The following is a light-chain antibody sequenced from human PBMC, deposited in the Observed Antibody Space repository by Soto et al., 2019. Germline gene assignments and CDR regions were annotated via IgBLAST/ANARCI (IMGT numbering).Light chain of an antibody. CDR3: QQYTTYCT. CDR2: DAS. J-gene: IGKJ1*01. Sequence: DIQITQSPSTLSASVGDRFTITCRASQSISSWLAWYQQKPGKAPKLLIYDASSLQSGVPSRFSGSGSGTEFTLTISSLQPDDFATYYCQQYTTYCTFGQGTKVDI. CDR1: QSISSW. V-gene: IGKV1-5*01.